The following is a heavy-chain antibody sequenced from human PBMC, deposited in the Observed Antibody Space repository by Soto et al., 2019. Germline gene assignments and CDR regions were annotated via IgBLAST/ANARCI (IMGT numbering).Heavy chain of an antibody. D-gene: IGHD3-10*01. CDR2: ITYRGTT. CDR1: GGSINSGGSN. Sequence: SETLSLTCTVSGGSINSGGSNWNWIRQRPGEGLEWIGYITYRGTTYSIPSLKSRVTMSVDTSKNQFSLKLSSVSAADTAVYYCARDSGESLRFFDYWGQGAPVTGS. CDR3: ARDSGESLRFFDY. V-gene: IGHV4-31*03. J-gene: IGHJ4*02.